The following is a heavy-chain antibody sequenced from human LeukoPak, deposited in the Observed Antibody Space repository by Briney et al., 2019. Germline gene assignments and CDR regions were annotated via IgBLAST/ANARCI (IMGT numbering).Heavy chain of an antibody. Sequence: SQTLSLTCTVSGGSISSGDYYWSWLRQPPGKGLEWIGYIYYSGSTYYNPSLKSRVTISVDTSKNQFSLKLSSVTAADTAVYYCARVGDTTVIDYWGQGTLVTVSS. CDR1: GGSISSGDYY. D-gene: IGHD4-17*01. CDR3: ARVGDTTVIDY. CDR2: IYYSGST. V-gene: IGHV4-30-4*01. J-gene: IGHJ4*02.